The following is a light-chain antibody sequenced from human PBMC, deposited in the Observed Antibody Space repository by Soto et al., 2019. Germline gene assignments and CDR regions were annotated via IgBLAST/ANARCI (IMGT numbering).Light chain of an antibody. Sequence: QSALTQPPSASGSPGQSVTISCTGTSSDVGGYNYVSWYQQHPGKAPKLMIYEVNKRPSEVPDRFSGSKSGNTASLTVSGLQAGDEADYYCSSYAGTNIHYVFGTGTKLTVL. V-gene: IGLV2-8*01. CDR1: SSDVGGYNY. CDR3: SSYAGTNIHYV. CDR2: EVN. J-gene: IGLJ1*01.